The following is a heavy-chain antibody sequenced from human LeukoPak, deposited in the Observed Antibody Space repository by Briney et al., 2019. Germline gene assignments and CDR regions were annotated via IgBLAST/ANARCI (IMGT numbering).Heavy chain of an antibody. Sequence: GGSPRLSCAASGFTFSSYAMSWVRQAPGKGLEWVSAISGSGGSTYYADSVKGRFTISRDNSKNTLYLQMNSLRAEDTAVYYCAKGLYDSSGYYQYYFDYWGQGTLVTVSS. V-gene: IGHV3-23*01. D-gene: IGHD3-22*01. J-gene: IGHJ4*02. CDR1: GFTFSSYA. CDR3: AKGLYDSSGYYQYYFDY. CDR2: ISGSGGST.